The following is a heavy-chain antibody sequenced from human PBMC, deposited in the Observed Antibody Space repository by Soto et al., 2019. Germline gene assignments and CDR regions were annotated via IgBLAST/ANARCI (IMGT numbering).Heavy chain of an antibody. Sequence: TISLTWISRSAYIKRTSCNWGWTRQHPGKGLEWIGSIYYSGSTYYYPSLKSRVTISVDTSKNQFSLKLSSVTAADTAVYYCARDLGSSSVVGHQDLYAMDAWGQSATVT. CDR1: SAYIKRTSCN. CDR2: IYYSGST. V-gene: IGHV4-39*02. D-gene: IGHD6-19*01. CDR3: ARDLGSSSVVGHQDLYAMDA. J-gene: IGHJ6*02.